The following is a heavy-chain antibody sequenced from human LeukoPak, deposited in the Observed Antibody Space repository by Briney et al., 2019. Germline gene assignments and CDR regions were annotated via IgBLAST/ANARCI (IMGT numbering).Heavy chain of an antibody. J-gene: IGHJ4*02. V-gene: IGHV4-39*01. CDR3: ANPAGRALYYFDY. Sequence: SETLSLTCTVSGGSISSSSYYWHWIRQPPGKGLEWIGTIYYSGSTHYNPSLKGRITISVDMSKNQFSLKLSSMTAADTAVYYCANPAGRALYYFDYWGQGTLVTVSS. CDR1: GGSISSSSYY. CDR2: IYYSGST.